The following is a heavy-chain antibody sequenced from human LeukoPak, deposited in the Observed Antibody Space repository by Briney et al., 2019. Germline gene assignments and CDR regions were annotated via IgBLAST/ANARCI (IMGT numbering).Heavy chain of an antibody. J-gene: IGHJ5*02. CDR3: AKEVPWGNWFDP. V-gene: IGHV3-23*01. D-gene: IGHD3-16*01. Sequence: PGGSLRLSCVASGFSFSTYSMDWVRQAPGKGLEWVSAISGSGGSTYYADSVKGRFTISRDNSKNTLYLQMNSLRAEDTAVYYCAKEVPWGNWFDPWGQGTLVTVSS. CDR2: ISGSGGST. CDR1: GFSFSTYS.